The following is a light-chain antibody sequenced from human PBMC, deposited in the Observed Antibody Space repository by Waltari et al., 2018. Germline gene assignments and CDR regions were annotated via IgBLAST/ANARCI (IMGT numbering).Light chain of an antibody. CDR3: QQRSNWPPTLT. CDR1: RSVSRS. J-gene: IGKJ4*01. Sequence: EIVLTQSPATLSLSPGERATLSCRASRSVSRSLAWYQQKPGQAPRLLLYAASNRTTGIPARFSGSGSGTDFTLTISGIEPEDFAVYYCQQRSNWPPTLTFGGGTKVEIK. CDR2: AAS. V-gene: IGKV3-11*01.